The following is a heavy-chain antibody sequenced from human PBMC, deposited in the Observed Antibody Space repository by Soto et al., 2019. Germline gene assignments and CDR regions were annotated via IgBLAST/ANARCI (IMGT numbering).Heavy chain of an antibody. CDR1: GFTFSSYS. V-gene: IGHV3-21*01. D-gene: IGHD3-3*01. J-gene: IGHJ4*02. Sequence: GGSLRLSCAASGFTFSSYSMNWVRQAPGKGLEWVSSISSSSSYIYYADSVKGRFTISRDNAKNSLYLQMNSLRAEDTAVYYCARARYYDFWSGYSPNSLDYWGQGTLVTVSS. CDR2: ISSSSSYI. CDR3: ARARYYDFWSGYSPNSLDY.